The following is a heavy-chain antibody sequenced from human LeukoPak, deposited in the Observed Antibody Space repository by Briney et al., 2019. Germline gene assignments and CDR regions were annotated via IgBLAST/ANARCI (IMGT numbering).Heavy chain of an antibody. CDR3: TRPRWGYYDSSGYNDAFDI. CDR1: GFTFSGSA. Sequence: GGSLRLSCAASGFTFSGSAMHWVRQASGKGLEWVGRIRSKANSSATAYAASVKGRFTISRDDSKNTAYLQMNSLKTEDTAVYYCTRPRWGYYDSSGYNDAFDIWGQGTMVTVSS. V-gene: IGHV3-73*01. D-gene: IGHD3-22*01. J-gene: IGHJ3*02. CDR2: IRSKANSSAT.